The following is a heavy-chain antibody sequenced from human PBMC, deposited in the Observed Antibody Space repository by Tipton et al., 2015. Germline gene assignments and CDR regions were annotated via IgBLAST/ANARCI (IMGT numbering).Heavy chain of an antibody. CDR1: GGSISSYC. Sequence: TLSLTCTVSGGSISSYCWNWIRQPPGKGLEWIGYIYYSGSTNYNPSLMSRVTISVDTSKSQFSLSLSSVTAADTAVYYCARDGGSSSGYFDYWGQGTLVTVSS. D-gene: IGHD6-6*01. CDR2: IYYSGST. J-gene: IGHJ4*02. V-gene: IGHV4-59*01. CDR3: ARDGGSSSGYFDY.